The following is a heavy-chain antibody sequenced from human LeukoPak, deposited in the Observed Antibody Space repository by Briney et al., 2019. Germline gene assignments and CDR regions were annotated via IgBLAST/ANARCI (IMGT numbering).Heavy chain of an antibody. J-gene: IGHJ6*02. CDR1: GYTFTSYY. V-gene: IGHV1-46*01. CDR2: INPSGGST. Sequence: ASVKVSCKASGYTFTSYYMHWVRQAPGQGLEWMGIINPSGGSTSYAQKFQGRVTMTRDTSTSTVYMELSSLRSEDTAVYYCARGFQDGSSSSIYYYYGMDVWGQGTTVTVSS. CDR3: ARGFQDGSSSSIYYYYGMDV. D-gene: IGHD6-6*01.